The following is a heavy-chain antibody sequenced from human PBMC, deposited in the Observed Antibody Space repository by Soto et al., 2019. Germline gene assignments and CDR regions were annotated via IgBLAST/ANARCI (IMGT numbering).Heavy chain of an antibody. Sequence: GGSLRLSCAASGFTFSSYSMNWVRQAPGKGLEWVSSISSSSSYIYYADSVKGRFTISRDNAKNSLYLQMNSLRAEDTAVYYCASEDTAMVDGYYYYGMDVWGQGTTVTVSS. CDR3: ASEDTAMVDGYYYYGMDV. CDR1: GFTFSSYS. CDR2: ISSSSSYI. J-gene: IGHJ6*02. V-gene: IGHV3-21*01. D-gene: IGHD5-18*01.